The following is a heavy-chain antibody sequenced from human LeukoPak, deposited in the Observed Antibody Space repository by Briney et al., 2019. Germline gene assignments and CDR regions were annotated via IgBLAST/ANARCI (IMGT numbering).Heavy chain of an antibody. CDR3: ARADESLVYGMDV. CDR2: FSYSGST. Sequence: PSEILSLTCTLSGGSITSDYWSWIRQSPGKGLEWIGYFSYSGSTHYSPSLTSRVAISVDTSRNQLSLKLRSVTAADTAIYYCARADESLVYGMDVWGPGTTVIVSS. V-gene: IGHV4-59*08. CDR1: GGSITSDY. J-gene: IGHJ6*02.